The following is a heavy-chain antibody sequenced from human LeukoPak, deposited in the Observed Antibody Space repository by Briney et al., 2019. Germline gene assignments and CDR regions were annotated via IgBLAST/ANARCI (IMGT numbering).Heavy chain of an antibody. CDR1: GYTFTSYY. D-gene: IGHD2-2*02. J-gene: IGHJ5*02. V-gene: IGHV1-46*01. CDR2: INPSGGST. CDR3: ARSCSSTSCYTSGWFDP. Sequence: ASVKASCKASGYTFTSYYMHWVRQAPGQGLEWMGIINPSGGSTSYAQKFQGRVTMTRDMSTSTVYMELSSLRSEDTAVYYCARSCSSTSCYTSGWFDPWGQETLVTVSS.